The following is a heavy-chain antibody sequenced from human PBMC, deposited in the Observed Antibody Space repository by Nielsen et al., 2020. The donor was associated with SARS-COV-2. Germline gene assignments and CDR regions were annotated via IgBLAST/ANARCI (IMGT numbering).Heavy chain of an antibody. J-gene: IGHJ6*02. V-gene: IGHV1-18*01. Sequence: ASVKVSCKASGGTFSSYAISWVRQAPGQGLEWMGWISAYNGNTNYAQKLQGRVTMTTDTSTSTAYMELRSLRSDDTAVYYCARDEQQLVRENYYGMDVWGQGTTVTVSS. CDR1: GGTFSSYA. CDR3: ARDEQQLVRENYYGMDV. CDR2: ISAYNGNT. D-gene: IGHD6-13*01.